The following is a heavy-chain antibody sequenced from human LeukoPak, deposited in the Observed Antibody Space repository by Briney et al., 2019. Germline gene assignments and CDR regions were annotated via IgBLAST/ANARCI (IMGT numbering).Heavy chain of an antibody. Sequence: GGSLRLSCAASGFTFSSYGMNWVRQAPGKGLEWVSTISGSGTSTYYADSVKGRFTISRDNSKNTLYLQMNSLRAEDTAVYYCAKVGKAARIIGTTSRYYYYYMDVWGKGTTVTISS. CDR1: GFTFSSYG. J-gene: IGHJ6*03. V-gene: IGHV3-23*01. D-gene: IGHD1-20*01. CDR3: AKVGKAARIIGTTSRYYYYYMDV. CDR2: ISGSGTST.